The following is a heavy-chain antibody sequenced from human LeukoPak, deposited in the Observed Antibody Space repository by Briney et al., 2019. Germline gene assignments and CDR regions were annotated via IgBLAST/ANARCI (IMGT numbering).Heavy chain of an antibody. CDR3: ARDQGFGELFHYYYYYMDV. V-gene: IGHV3-21*01. J-gene: IGHJ6*03. CDR2: ISSSSTYI. Sequence: GGSLRLSCAASGFTFSSYSMHWVRQAPGKGLEWVSSISSSSTYIYYADSVKGRFTISRDNAKNSLYLQMNSLRAEDTAVYYCARDQGFGELFHYYYYYMDVWGKGTTVTISS. CDR1: GFTFSSYS. D-gene: IGHD3-10*01.